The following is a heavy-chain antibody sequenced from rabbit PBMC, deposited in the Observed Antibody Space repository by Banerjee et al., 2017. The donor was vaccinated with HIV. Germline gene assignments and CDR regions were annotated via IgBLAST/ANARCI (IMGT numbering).Heavy chain of an antibody. J-gene: IGHJ4*01. Sequence: QEQLEESGGDLVKPEGSLTLTCTASGFSFSSYYWICWVRQAPGKGLEWIACIDAGSSAGTWYASWAKGRFTISKASSTTVTLQMTSLTAADTATYFCARRASYIGYGYAALNLWGQGTLVTVS. V-gene: IGHV1S45*01. D-gene: IGHD6-1*01. CDR1: GFSFSSYYW. CDR2: IDAGSSAGT. CDR3: ARRASYIGYGYAALNL.